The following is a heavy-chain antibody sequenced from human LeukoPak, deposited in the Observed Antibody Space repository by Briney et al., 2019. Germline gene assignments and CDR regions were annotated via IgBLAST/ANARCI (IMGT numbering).Heavy chain of an antibody. V-gene: IGHV3-33*08. CDR2: IWYDGSNK. J-gene: IGHJ4*02. D-gene: IGHD3-22*01. CDR3: ARDSAYYDSSGPIDY. CDR1: GFTFSSYS. Sequence: GGSLSLSCAASGFTFSSYSLNWVRQAPGKGLEWVAVIWYDGSNKYYADSVKGRFTISRDNSKNTLYLQMNSLRAEDTAVYYCARDSAYYDSSGPIDYWGQGTLVTVSS.